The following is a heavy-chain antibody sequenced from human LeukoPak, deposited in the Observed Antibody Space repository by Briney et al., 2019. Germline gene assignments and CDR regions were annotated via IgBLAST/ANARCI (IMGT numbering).Heavy chain of an antibody. D-gene: IGHD3-10*01. CDR2: ISAYNGNT. CDR3: ASHEIYYGSGSPPDC. V-gene: IGHV1-18*01. CDR1: GYTFTSYG. J-gene: IGHJ4*02. Sequence: GASVKVSCKASGYTFTSYGISWVRQAPGQGLEWIGCISAYNGNTNYAHKLQGRVTMTTDTSTSTAYTEMSSLRSDDTAVYYCASHEIYYGSGSPPDCWGQGTLVTVSS.